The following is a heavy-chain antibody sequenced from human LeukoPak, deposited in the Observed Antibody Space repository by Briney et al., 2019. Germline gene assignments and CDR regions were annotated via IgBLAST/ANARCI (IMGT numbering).Heavy chain of an antibody. CDR3: ARDRSRYSDAKDAFDL. CDR2: ISPNSGGT. D-gene: IGHD5-18*01. J-gene: IGHJ3*01. CDR1: GYTFTGYY. V-gene: IGHV1-2*02. Sequence: ASVKVSCKASGYTFTGYYMHWVRQAPGQGLEWMGWISPNSGGTNYAQKFQGRVTMTRDTSISTVYMELSRLRPDDTAIYYCARDRSRYSDAKDAFDLWGQGTMVTVSS.